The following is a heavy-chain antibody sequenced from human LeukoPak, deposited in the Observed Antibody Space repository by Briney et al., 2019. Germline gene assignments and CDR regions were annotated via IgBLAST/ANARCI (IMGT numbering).Heavy chain of an antibody. J-gene: IGHJ4*02. CDR1: GYTFTSYG. CDR2: ISAYNGNT. V-gene: IGHV1-18*04. D-gene: IGHD3-10*01. Sequence: ASVKVSCKASGYTFTSYGISWVRQAPGQGLEWMGWISAYNGNTTYAQKLQGRVTMTTDTSTSTAYMELRSLRSDDTAVYYCARDRYYGSGSDYYFDYWGQGTLVTVSP. CDR3: ARDRYYGSGSDYYFDY.